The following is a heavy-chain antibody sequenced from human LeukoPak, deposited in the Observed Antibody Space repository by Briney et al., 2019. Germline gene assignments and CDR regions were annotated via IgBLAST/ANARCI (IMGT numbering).Heavy chain of an antibody. CDR2: ISGSGGST. J-gene: IGHJ4*02. D-gene: IGHD4-11*01. CDR1: GFTFGDYG. Sequence: GGSLRLSCTASGFTFGDYGMSWVRQAPGKGLEWVSAISGSGGSTYYADSVKGQFTISRDNSKNTLYLQMNSLRAEDTAVYYCAKDRYSILDYWGQGTLVTVSS. CDR3: AKDRYSILDY. V-gene: IGHV3-23*01.